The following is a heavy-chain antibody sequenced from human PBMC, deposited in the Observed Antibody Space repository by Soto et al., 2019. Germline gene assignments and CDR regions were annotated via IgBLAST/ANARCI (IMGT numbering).Heavy chain of an antibody. CDR3: ASLSINYDFWSGYPTDYYYGMDV. CDR1: GCTFSSYA. V-gene: IGHV1-69*13. Sequence: GASVKVSCKASGCTFSSYAISWVRQAPGQGLEWMGGIIPIFGTANYAQKFQGRVTITADESTSTAYMELSSLRSEDTAVYYCASLSINYDFWSGYPTDYYYGMDVWGQGTTVTVSS. J-gene: IGHJ6*02. CDR2: IIPIFGTA. D-gene: IGHD3-3*01.